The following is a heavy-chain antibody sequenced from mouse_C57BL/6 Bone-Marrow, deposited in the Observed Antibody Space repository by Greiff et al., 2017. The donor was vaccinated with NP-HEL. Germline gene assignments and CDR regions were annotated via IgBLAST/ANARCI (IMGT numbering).Heavy chain of an antibody. CDR2: IDPSDSST. CDR3: ARWSGPYWYFDV. V-gene: IGHV1-59*01. D-gene: IGHD1-3*01. J-gene: IGHJ1*03. CDR1: GYTFTSYW. Sequence: QVQLQQPGAELVRPGTSVKLSCKASGYTFTSYWMHWVKQRPGQGLEWIGVIDPSDSSTNYNQKFKGKATLTVDTSSSTAYMQLSSLTSEDSAAYYCARWSGPYWYFDVWGTGTTVTVAT.